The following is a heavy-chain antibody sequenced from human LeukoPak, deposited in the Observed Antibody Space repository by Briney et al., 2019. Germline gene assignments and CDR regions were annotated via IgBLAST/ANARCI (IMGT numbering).Heavy chain of an antibody. CDR3: ARQLRCTSTSCKKKTLGVYHMDV. V-gene: IGHV1-69*05. J-gene: IGHJ6*03. D-gene: IGHD2-2*01. CDR2: IIPIFGTA. Sequence: ASVRVSCTASRGTVRRYTVSRGRQAPGHGLEWRGGIIPIFGTANYAQKFQGRVTITTDESTSTAYMELSSLRSEDTAVYYCARQLRCTSTSCKKKTLGVYHMDVWGKGTTVTVSS. CDR1: RGTVRRYT.